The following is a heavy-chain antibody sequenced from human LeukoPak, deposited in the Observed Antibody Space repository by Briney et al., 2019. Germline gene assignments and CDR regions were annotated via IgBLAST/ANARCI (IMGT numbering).Heavy chain of an antibody. CDR2: ISGGGGNI. Sequence: GGSLRLSCTASGFIFSNYAMSWVRQAPGKGLEWVSSISGGGGNIYYVDSVKGRFTVSRDNSKNTLSLQMNSLRAGDTAVYYCVKEDQFLTGCHLVYWGQGTLVTVSS. J-gene: IGHJ4*02. CDR1: GFIFSNYA. CDR3: VKEDQFLTGCHLVY. V-gene: IGHV3-23*01. D-gene: IGHD3-9*01.